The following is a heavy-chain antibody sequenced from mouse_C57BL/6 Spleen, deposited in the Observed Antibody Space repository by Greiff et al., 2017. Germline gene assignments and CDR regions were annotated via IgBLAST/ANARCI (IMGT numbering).Heavy chain of an antibody. CDR2: INPSSGYT. J-gene: IGHJ1*03. CDR1: GYTFTSYW. CDR3: ARATVVALRYFDV. Sequence: VQLQQSGAELAKPGASVKLSCKASGYTFTSYWMHWVTQRPGQGLEWIGYINPSSGYTKYNQKFKDKATLTADKSSSTAYMQLSSLTYEDSAVYYCARATVVALRYFDVWGTGTTVTVAS. V-gene: IGHV1-7*01. D-gene: IGHD1-1*01.